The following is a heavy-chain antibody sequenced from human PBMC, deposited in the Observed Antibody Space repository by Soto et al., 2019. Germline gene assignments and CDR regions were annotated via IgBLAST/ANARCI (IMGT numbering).Heavy chain of an antibody. J-gene: IGHJ6*02. CDR2: ISYDGSNK. Sequence: GGSLRLSCAASGFTFSSYAMHWVRQAPGKGLEWVAVISYDGSNKYYAEYVKGRFTISRDNSKNTLYLQMKSLRAEDTAVYKCARDSRGYSYPYYYYYGMDVWGQGTTVTVSS. CDR1: GFTFSSYA. CDR3: ARDSRGYSYPYYYYYGMDV. V-gene: IGHV3-30-3*01. D-gene: IGHD5-18*01.